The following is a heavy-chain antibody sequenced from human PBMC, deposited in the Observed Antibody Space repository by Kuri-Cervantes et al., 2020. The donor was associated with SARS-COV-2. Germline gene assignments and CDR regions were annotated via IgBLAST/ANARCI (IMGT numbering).Heavy chain of an antibody. CDR3: ARDREKGYDFWSGYYTYYYYGMDV. D-gene: IGHD3-3*01. V-gene: IGHV1-69*13. Sequence: SVKVSCKASGGTFSSYAISWVRQAPGQGLEGMGGIIPIFGTANYAQKFQGRVTITADESTSTAYMELSSLRSEDTAVYYCARDREKGYDFWSGYYTYYYYGMDVWGQGTTVTVSS. J-gene: IGHJ6*02. CDR2: IIPIFGTA. CDR1: GGTFSSYA.